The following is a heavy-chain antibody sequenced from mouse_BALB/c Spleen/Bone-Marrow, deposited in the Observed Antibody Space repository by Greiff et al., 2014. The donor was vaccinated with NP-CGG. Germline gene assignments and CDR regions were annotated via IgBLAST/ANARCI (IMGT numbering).Heavy chain of an antibody. CDR3: ARSRLPHYYVMDY. V-gene: IGHV1-26*01. D-gene: IGHD5-1*01. Sequence: VQLQQSGPELVKPGASMKISCKASYYSFTGYTMNWVKQSHGKSLEWIGLINPYNGGTTYNQKFKGKATLTVDKSSSTAYMELLSLTSEDSAVYYCARSRLPHYYVMDYWGQGTSVTVSS. CDR1: YYSFTGYT. J-gene: IGHJ4*01. CDR2: INPYNGGT.